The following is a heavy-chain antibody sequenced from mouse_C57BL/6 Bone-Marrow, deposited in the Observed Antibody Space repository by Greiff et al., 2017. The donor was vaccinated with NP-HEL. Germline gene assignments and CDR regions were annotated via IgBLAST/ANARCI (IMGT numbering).Heavy chain of an antibody. CDR1: GFTFSSYA. Sequence: EVQLVESGGGLVKPGGSLKLSCAASGFTFSSYAMSWVRQTPEKRLEWVATISDGGSYTYYPDNVKGRFTISRDNAKNNLYLQMSHLKSEDTAMYYCARGGYYGSKYFDVWGTGTTVTVSS. D-gene: IGHD1-1*01. CDR3: ARGGYYGSKYFDV. CDR2: ISDGGSYT. J-gene: IGHJ1*03. V-gene: IGHV5-4*01.